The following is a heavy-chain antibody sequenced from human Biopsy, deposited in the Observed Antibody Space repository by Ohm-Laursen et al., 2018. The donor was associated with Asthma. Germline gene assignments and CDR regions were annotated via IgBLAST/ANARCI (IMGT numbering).Heavy chain of an antibody. CDR2: IKHDGTEK. D-gene: IGHD3-3*02. Sequence: SLRLSCAASGFTFCDYWMSWVRQVPGKGLEWVANIKHDGTEKNHVDSLKGRFTISRDNAKNSLYLQMNSLRAEDTAVYYCARTFHFWSPYHAEHYQLWGQGTLVTVPS. CDR1: GFTFCDYW. J-gene: IGHJ1*01. CDR3: ARTFHFWSPYHAEHYQL. V-gene: IGHV3-7*01.